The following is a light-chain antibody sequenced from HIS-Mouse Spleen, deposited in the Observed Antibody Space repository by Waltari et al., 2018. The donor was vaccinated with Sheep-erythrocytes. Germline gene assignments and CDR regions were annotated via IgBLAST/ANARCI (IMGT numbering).Light chain of an antibody. J-gene: IGLJ3*02. V-gene: IGLV2-23*03. CDR1: SRDVGSYNL. CDR3: CSYAGSYTFWV. CDR2: EGS. Sequence: QSALTQPASVSGSPGQSITISCTGTSRDVGSYNLVSWYQQHPGKAPKLMIYEGSKRPSGVSNRFSGSKSGNTASLTISGLQAEDEADYYCCSYAGSYTFWVFGGGTKLTVL.